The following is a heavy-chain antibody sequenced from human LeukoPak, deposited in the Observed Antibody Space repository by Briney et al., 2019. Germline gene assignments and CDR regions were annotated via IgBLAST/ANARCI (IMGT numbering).Heavy chain of an antibody. V-gene: IGHV3-23*01. J-gene: IGHJ3*02. CDR3: TTVAGRPKRVWDAFDI. CDR2: ISDSGGRT. CDR1: GITLSNYG. Sequence: GGSLRLSCAVSGITLSNYGMSWVRQAPGKGLEWVAGISDSGGRTNYADSVKGRFTISRDNPKNTLYLQMNSLRAEDTAVYYCTTVAGRPKRVWDAFDIWGQGTMVTVSS. D-gene: IGHD1-1*01.